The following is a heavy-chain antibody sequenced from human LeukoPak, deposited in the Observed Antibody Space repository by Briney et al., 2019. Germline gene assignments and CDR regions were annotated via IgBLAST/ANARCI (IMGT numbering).Heavy chain of an antibody. CDR2: ISAYNGDT. Sequence: ASVLVSCKTSGYIFGHNGIGWVRQAPGQGPEWMGWISAYNGDTNYAQSFQGRVTLTRDTSTSTVYMELSSLRSEDTAVCYCATDLAGTLLIRGDYWGQGTLVTVSS. V-gene: IGHV1-18*01. CDR1: GYIFGHNG. D-gene: IGHD1-14*01. J-gene: IGHJ4*02. CDR3: ATDLAGTLLIRGDY.